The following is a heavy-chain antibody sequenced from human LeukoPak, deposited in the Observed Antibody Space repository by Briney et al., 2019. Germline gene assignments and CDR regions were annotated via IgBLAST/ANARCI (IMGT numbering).Heavy chain of an antibody. Sequence: PGRSLRLSCAASGFTFSSYGMHWVRQAPGKGLEWVSYISSSSSYIYYADSVKGRFAISRDNAKNSLYLQMNSLRAEDSAIYYCARDPRLEISGMVIDMLDYWGRGTLVTVSS. D-gene: IGHD3-3*01. J-gene: IGHJ4*02. CDR3: ARDPRLEISGMVIDMLDY. CDR1: GFTFSSYG. CDR2: ISSSSSYI. V-gene: IGHV3-21*01.